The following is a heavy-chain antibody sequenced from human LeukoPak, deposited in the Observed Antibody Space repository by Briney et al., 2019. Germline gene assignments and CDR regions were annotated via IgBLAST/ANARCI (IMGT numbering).Heavy chain of an antibody. Sequence: GGSLRLSCAASGFTFSSYGMHWVRQARGKGLEWVAFIRYDGSNKYYADSVKGRFTISRDNSKNTLYLQMNSLRAEDTAVYYCAKDRIIYGSGSYTSYDYWGQGTLVTVSS. V-gene: IGHV3-30*02. CDR2: IRYDGSNK. J-gene: IGHJ4*02. CDR1: GFTFSSYG. CDR3: AKDRIIYGSGSYTSYDY. D-gene: IGHD3-10*01.